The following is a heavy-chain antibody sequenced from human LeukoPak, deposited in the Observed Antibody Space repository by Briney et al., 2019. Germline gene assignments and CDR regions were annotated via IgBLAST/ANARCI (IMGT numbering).Heavy chain of an antibody. Sequence: ASVKVSCKASGGTFSSYAISWVRQAPGQGLEWMGRIIPILGIANYAQKFQGRVTITADKSTSTAYMELSSLRSEDTAVYYCAREGFGSTPFDYWGQGTLVTVSS. CDR1: GGTFSSYA. V-gene: IGHV1-69*04. D-gene: IGHD3-10*01. CDR3: AREGFGSTPFDY. J-gene: IGHJ4*02. CDR2: IIPILGIA.